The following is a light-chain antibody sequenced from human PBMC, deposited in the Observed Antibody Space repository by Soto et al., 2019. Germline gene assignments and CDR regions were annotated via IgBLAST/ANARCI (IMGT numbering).Light chain of an antibody. CDR1: QIVSSRY. J-gene: IGKJ1*01. CDR2: GAS. V-gene: IGKV3-20*01. CDR3: QQYATSPWT. Sequence: EIVLTQSPGTLSLSPGERATLSCRARQIVSSRYFAWYQQKPGQAPRLLIYGASSRATGIPDRFSGGGSGTDFTLPISRLEPEDFAVYFCQQYATSPWTFGQGTQVEIK.